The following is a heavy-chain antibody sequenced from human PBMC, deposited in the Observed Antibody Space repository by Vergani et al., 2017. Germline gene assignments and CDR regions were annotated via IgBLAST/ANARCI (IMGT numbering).Heavy chain of an antibody. D-gene: IGHD5-24*01. V-gene: IGHV4-61*02. Sequence: QVQLQESGPGLVKPSQTLSLTCTVSGGSISSGSYYWSWIRQPAGKGLEWIGRIYTSGSTNYNPSLKSRVTISVDTSKNQFSLKLSSVTAADTAVYYCARGEGPEMATIFDYWGQGTLVTVSS. CDR1: GGSISSGSYY. CDR3: ARGEGPEMATIFDY. J-gene: IGHJ4*02. CDR2: IYTSGST.